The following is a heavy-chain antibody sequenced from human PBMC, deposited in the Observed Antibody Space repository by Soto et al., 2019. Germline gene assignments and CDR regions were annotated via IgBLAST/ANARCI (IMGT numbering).Heavy chain of an antibody. D-gene: IGHD2-15*01. Sequence: GGSLRLSCAASGFTFSSYDMHWVRQATGKGLEWVSAIGTAGDTYYPGSVKGRFTISREMSKNSLYLQMNSLRAEDTAVYYCARGHCSGGSCYSLGYYYGMDVWGQGTTVTVSS. CDR2: IGTAGDT. CDR1: GFTFSSYD. CDR3: ARGHCSGGSCYSLGYYYGMDV. J-gene: IGHJ6*02. V-gene: IGHV3-13*01.